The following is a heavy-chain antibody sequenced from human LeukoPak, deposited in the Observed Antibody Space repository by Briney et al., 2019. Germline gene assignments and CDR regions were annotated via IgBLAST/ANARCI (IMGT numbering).Heavy chain of an antibody. CDR2: ISVNGGTT. Sequence: GGSLRLPCAASGFTFSSYAMSWVRQAPGKGLEWVSGISVNGGTTYYADSVKGRFTISRDNSKNTLYLQMNSLRAEDTAVYYCAKVDYGDYTAFDYWGQGTLVTVSS. CDR3: AKVDYGDYTAFDY. D-gene: IGHD4-17*01. V-gene: IGHV3-23*01. CDR1: GFTFSSYA. J-gene: IGHJ4*02.